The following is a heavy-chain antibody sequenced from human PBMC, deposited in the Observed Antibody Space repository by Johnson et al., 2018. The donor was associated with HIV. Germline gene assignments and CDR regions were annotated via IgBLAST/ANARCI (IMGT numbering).Heavy chain of an antibody. CDR3: VREGYSSSSDAFDI. CDR1: GFTFSSYG. CDR2: ISFAGVKK. D-gene: IGHD6-6*01. J-gene: IGHJ3*02. Sequence: QVQLVESGGGVVQPGRSLRLSCAASGFTFSSYGMHWVLQAPGKGLEWVAVISFAGVKKYYADSVKGRFTISRENSKNSHYLHMNSLRPEDTAIYYCVREGYSSSSDAFDIWGQGTMVTVSS. V-gene: IGHV3-30*03.